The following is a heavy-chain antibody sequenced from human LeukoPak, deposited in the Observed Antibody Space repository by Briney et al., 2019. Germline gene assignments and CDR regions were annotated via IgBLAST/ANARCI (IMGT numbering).Heavy chain of an antibody. CDR1: GFTFSSYA. V-gene: IGHV3-23*01. CDR3: AKDWAVSITMVRGVSFDY. J-gene: IGHJ4*02. D-gene: IGHD3-10*01. Sequence: QSGGSLRLSCAASGFTFSSYAISWVRQAPGKGLEWVSAISGSGGSTYYADSVKGRFTISRDNSKNTLYLQMNSLRAEDTAVYYCAKDWAVSITMVRGVSFDYWGQGTLVTVSS. CDR2: ISGSGGST.